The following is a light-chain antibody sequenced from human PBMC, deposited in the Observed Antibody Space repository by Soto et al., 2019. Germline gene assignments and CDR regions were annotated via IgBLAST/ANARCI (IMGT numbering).Light chain of an antibody. CDR1: QNIRNY. V-gene: IGKV1-39*01. CDR2: AAY. J-gene: IGKJ2*01. Sequence: DIQMTQSPSSLSASVGDRVTITCRASQNIRNYLNWYQQTPGKAPKLLIYAAYTLQTGVPSRFSGSGSGADFTLTISSLQPEDFATYFFQQSSSTPYTFGQGTKLELK. CDR3: QQSSSTPYT.